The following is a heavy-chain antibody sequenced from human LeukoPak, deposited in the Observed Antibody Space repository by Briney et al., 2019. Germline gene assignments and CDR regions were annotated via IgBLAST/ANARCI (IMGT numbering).Heavy chain of an antibody. CDR3: ARDQRGERTDY. J-gene: IGHJ4*02. V-gene: IGHV3-48*04. CDR1: GFTFSIYS. CDR2: INSSSSTM. Sequence: GGSLRLSCAASGFTFSIYSMNWVRQAPGKGLEWVSYINSSSSTMYYGDSVKGRFTISRDDAKNSLYLQMNSLRAEDTAVYYCARDQRGERTDYWGQGTLVTVSS.